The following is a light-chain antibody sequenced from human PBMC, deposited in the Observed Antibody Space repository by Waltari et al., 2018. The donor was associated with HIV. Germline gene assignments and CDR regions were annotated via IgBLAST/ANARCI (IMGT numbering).Light chain of an antibody. CDR1: SPNVGSNH. CDR2: RNN. V-gene: IGLV1-47*01. CDR3: AVWDDTLSGHLV. Sequence: QSVLTQPPSASGTPGQRLTIPCSRSSPNVGSNHVHWYQQLPGTAPKLLIDRNNRRPSGVPDRCSGSKSGTAASLAISGLRSEDEADYYCAVWDDTLSGHLVFGGGTKLTVL. J-gene: IGLJ2*01.